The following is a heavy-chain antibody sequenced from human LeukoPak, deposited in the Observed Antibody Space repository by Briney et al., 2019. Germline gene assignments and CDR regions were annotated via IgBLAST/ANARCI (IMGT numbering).Heavy chain of an antibody. CDR2: IYYSGST. Sequence: PSETLSLTCTVSGGSISSYYWSWIRQPPGKGLEWIGYIYYSGSTNYNPSLKSRVTISVDTSKNQFSLKLSSVTAADTAVYYCARRANTAPPYYFDYWGQGTLVTVSS. CDR3: ARRANTAPPYYFDY. D-gene: IGHD5-18*01. CDR1: GGSISSYY. J-gene: IGHJ4*02. V-gene: IGHV4-59*01.